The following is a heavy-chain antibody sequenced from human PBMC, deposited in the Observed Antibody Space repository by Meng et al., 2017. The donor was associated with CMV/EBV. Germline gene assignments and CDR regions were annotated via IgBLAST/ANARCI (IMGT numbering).Heavy chain of an antibody. V-gene: IGHV4-4*07. CDR1: GGPISSYS. Sequence: VPVQELCPGLCKPSETLSLTCTVSGGPISSYSWSWTRQTAGKGLEWIGRIYTSGSTNYNPSLKSRVTMSVDTSKNQFSLKLSSVTAADTAVYYCARDLMNCSSTSCANWFDPWGQGTLVTVSS. CDR2: IYTSGST. CDR3: ARDLMNCSSTSCANWFDP. D-gene: IGHD2-2*01. J-gene: IGHJ5*02.